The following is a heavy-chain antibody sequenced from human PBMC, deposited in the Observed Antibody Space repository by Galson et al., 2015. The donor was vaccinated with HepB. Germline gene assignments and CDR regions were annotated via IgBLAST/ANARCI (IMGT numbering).Heavy chain of an antibody. CDR3: AKELFIVGATPNDY. D-gene: IGHD1-26*01. Sequence: SLRLSCAASGFTFSSYGIHWVRQAPGKGLEWVAVISYDGSIKYYADSVKGRFTISRDNSKNMLYLQMSSLRVEDTAVYYCAKELFIVGATPNDYWGQGTLVTVSS. J-gene: IGHJ4*02. V-gene: IGHV3-30*18. CDR1: GFTFSSYG. CDR2: ISYDGSIK.